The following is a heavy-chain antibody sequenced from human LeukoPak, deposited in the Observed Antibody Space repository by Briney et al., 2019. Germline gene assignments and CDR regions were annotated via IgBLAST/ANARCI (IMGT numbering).Heavy chain of an antibody. CDR3: AKEFGGAFDY. CDR1: GFTFSSYG. CDR2: ISYDGSNK. Sequence: PGGSLRLSCAASGFTFSSYGMHWVRQAPGKGLEWVAVISYDGSNKYYADSVKGRFTISRDNSKNTLYLQMNSLRAEDTAVYYCAKEFGGAFDYWGQGTLVTVSS. V-gene: IGHV3-30*18. J-gene: IGHJ4*02. D-gene: IGHD3-16*01.